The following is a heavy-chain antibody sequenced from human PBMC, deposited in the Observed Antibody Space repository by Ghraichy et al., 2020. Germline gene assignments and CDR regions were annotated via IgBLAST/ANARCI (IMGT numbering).Heavy chain of an antibody. CDR2: IYPGDSDT. V-gene: IGHV5-51*01. J-gene: IGHJ6*02. CDR1: GYSFTSYW. CDR3: ARIGIGLNYYYYGMDV. D-gene: IGHD2-15*01. Sequence: GESLNISCKGSGYSFTSYWIGWVRQMPGKGLEWMGIIYPGDSDTRYSPSFQGQVTISADKSISTAYLQWSSLKASDTAMYYCARIGIGLNYYYYGMDVWGQGTTVTVSS.